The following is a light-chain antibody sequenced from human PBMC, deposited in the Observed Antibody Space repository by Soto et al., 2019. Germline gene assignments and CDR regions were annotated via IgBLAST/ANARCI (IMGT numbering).Light chain of an antibody. V-gene: IGKV3-20*01. CDR2: GAS. Sequence: EIVLTQSPGTLSLSPGERATLSCRASQSVSSSYLAWYQQKPGQAPRLLIYGASSRATVIPDRYSGSRSGTDFTLTTSRLEPEDFAVYYCQQYGSSPSWTFGPGTKVDIK. CDR1: QSVSSSY. CDR3: QQYGSSPSWT. J-gene: IGKJ1*01.